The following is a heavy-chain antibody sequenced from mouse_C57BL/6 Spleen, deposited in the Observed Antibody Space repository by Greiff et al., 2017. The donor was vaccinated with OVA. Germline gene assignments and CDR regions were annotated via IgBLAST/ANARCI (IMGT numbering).Heavy chain of an antibody. CDR3: ARSPPYYAMDY. Sequence: DVMLVESGGGLVKPGGSLKLSCAASGFTFSDYGMHWVRQAPEKGLEWVAYISSGSSTIYYADTVKGRFTISRDNAKNTLFLQMTSLRSEDTAMYYCARSPPYYAMDYWGQGTSVTVSS. CDR1: GFTFSDYG. V-gene: IGHV5-17*01. J-gene: IGHJ4*01. CDR2: ISSGSSTI.